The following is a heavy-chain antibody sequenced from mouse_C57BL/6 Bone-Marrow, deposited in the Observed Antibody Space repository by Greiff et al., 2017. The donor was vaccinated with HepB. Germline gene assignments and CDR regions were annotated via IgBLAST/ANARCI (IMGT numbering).Heavy chain of an antibody. CDR3: ARWGAEEAY. CDR1: GYTFTSYG. CDR2: IYPRSGNT. Sequence: VQLQHSGAELARPGASVKLSCKASGYTFTSYGISWVKQRTGQGLEWIGEIYPRSGNTYYNEKFKGKATLTADKSSSTAYMELRSLTSEDSAVYFCARWGAEEAYWGQGTLVTVSA. V-gene: IGHV1-81*01. J-gene: IGHJ3*01.